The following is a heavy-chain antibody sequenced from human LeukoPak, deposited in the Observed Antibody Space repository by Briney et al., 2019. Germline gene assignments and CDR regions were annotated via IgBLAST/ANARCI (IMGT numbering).Heavy chain of an antibody. CDR1: GFIFSNYW. V-gene: IGHV3-7*03. J-gene: IGHJ4*02. D-gene: IGHD4-11*01. Sequence: PGGSLRLSCTASGFIFSNYWMSWIRQAPGRGLEWVASIKQDGTETHYVDSVKGRFTISKDNAKNSLYLQLDSLRVEDTAVYYCAREDHSNYQYWGQGSLVTVSS. CDR2: IKQDGTET. CDR3: AREDHSNYQY.